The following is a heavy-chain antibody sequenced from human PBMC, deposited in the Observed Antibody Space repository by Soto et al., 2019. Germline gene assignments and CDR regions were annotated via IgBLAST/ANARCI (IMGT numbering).Heavy chain of an antibody. J-gene: IGHJ4*02. D-gene: IGHD2-8*01. CDR3: ARSGAYCTSITCLFDSF. CDR1: GYAFTSYG. Sequence: QAQLVQSGGEVKKPGASVKVSCRASGYAFTSYGYAWVRQAPGQGLEWMGWISAYNGDTNYAQKFQDRVTLTTDTSTTTVHMELRNPGSDDTAVYYCARSGAYCTSITCLFDSFWGLGTLVTVSS. CDR2: ISAYNGDT. V-gene: IGHV1-18*01.